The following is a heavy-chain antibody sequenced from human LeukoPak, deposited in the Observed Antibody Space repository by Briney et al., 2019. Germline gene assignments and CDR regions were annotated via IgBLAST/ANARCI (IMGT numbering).Heavy chain of an antibody. CDR1: GGSISSYF. V-gene: IGHV4-59*01. D-gene: IGHD6-19*01. CDR3: ARGGPNSSGWRIDY. Sequence: SETLSLTCTVSGGSISSYFWSWIRQPPGKGLEWIGYIYHSVDTKYNASLKSRVTISVDTSKSQFSLKLSSVTAADTAVYYCARGGPNSSGWRIDYWGQGTLVTVSS. J-gene: IGHJ4*02. CDR2: IYHSVDT.